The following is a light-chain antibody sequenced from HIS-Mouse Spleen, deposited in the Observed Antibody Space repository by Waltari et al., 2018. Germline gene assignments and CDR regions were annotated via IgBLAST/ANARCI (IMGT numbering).Light chain of an antibody. Sequence: IVKTPSPPPLSVSPGESATLSCRASQSVSSNLAWYQQKPGQAPRLLIYGASTRATGIPARFSGSGSGTEFTLTISSLQSEDFAVYYCQQYNNWPSLTFGGGTKVEIK. CDR2: GAS. CDR3: QQYNNWPSLT. CDR1: QSVSSN. J-gene: IGKJ4*01. V-gene: IGKV3-15*01.